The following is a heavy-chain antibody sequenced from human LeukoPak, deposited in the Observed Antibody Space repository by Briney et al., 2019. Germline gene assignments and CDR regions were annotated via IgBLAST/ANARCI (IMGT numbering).Heavy chain of an antibody. CDR2: IKPDGSEK. Sequence: PGGSLRLSCAASGFTFSTYWMGWVRQAPGKGLEWVAKIKPDGSEKDHVDSVKGRFTISRDNAKNSLNLQLNSLRAEDTAVYYCARSRFYFDYWGQGTLVTVSS. V-gene: IGHV3-7*01. CDR3: ARSRFYFDY. CDR1: GFTFSTYW. J-gene: IGHJ4*02.